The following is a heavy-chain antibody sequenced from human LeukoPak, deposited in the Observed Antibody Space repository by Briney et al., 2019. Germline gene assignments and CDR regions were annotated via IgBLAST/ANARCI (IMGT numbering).Heavy chain of an antibody. CDR2: ISGSGGST. J-gene: IGHJ4*02. D-gene: IGHD3-10*01. CDR1: GFTFSSYA. V-gene: IGHV3-23*01. Sequence: GGSLRLSCAASGFTFSSYAMSWVRQAPGKGLEWVSAISGSGGSTYYADSVKGRLTTSRDNSKNTLSLQMDSLRPEDTAVYYCAKSQLNGSYRPPGYWGQGTLVTVSS. CDR3: AKSQLNGSYRPPGY.